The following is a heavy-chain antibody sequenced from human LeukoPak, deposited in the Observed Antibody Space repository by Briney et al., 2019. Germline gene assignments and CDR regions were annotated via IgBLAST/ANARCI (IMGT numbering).Heavy chain of an antibody. CDR1: GITFSCYW. D-gene: IGHD2-15*01. J-gene: IGHJ4*02. CDR3: VIDLGDYNDF. CDR2: INTQGTYT. Sequence: GGSLRLSCAVSGITFSCYWMHWVRQDPGRGLLWVSRINTQGTYTNYADSVKGRFTISRDNAKNTLYLQMSSLRADDTAVYYCVIDLGDYNDFWGQGTLVSVSS. V-gene: IGHV3-74*01.